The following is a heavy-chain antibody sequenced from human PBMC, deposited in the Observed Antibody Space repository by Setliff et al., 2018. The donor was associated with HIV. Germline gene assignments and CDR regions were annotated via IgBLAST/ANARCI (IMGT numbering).Heavy chain of an antibody. CDR1: GYTFTGYY. V-gene: IGHV1-2*02. CDR3: ARVSGYSSGWYAFAPPTAAFDI. D-gene: IGHD6-19*01. Sequence: ASVKVSCKASGYTFTGYYMHWVRQAPGQGLEWMGWINPNSGGTNYAQKFQGRVTMTRDTSISTAYMELSRLRSDDTAVYYCARVSGYSSGWYAFAPPTAAFDIWGQGTMVTVSS. CDR2: INPNSGGT. J-gene: IGHJ3*02.